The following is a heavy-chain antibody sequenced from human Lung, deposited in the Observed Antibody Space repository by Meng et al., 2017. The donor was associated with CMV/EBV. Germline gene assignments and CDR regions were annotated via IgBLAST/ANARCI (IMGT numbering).Heavy chain of an antibody. CDR3: ARYVPNGSFWYFDF. J-gene: IGHJ2*01. Sequence: QVQLVQSGADAKKAGASMKVSCKASGYIFTNYDISWVRQAPGQGLEWMGWISVKNGEAKYPQNFQGRVTMTTDTTTSTAYMELRSLTSDDTAVYYCARYVPNGSFWYFDFWGRGTLVTVSS. CDR1: GYIFTNYD. CDR2: ISVKNGEA. V-gene: IGHV1-18*01. D-gene: IGHD6-13*01.